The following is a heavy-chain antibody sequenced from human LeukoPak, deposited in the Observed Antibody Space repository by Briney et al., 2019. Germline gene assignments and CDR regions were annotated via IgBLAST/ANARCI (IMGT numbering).Heavy chain of an antibody. D-gene: IGHD3-22*01. J-gene: IGHJ3*02. CDR3: ARPGQDYDSSGYYSRDDAFDI. V-gene: IGHV5-51*01. CDR2: IYPGDSDT. Sequence: GESLKISCKGSGYSFTSYWIGWMRQMPGKGLEWMGIIYPGDSDTRYSPSFQGQVTISADKSISTAYLQWSSLKASDTAMYYCARPGQDYDSSGYYSRDDAFDIWGQGTMVTVSS. CDR1: GYSFTSYW.